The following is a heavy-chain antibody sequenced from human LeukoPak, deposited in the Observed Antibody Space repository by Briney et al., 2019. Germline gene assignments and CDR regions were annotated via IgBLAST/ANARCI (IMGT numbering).Heavy chain of an antibody. Sequence: PGRSLRLSCAASGFTFSSYGMHWVRQAPGKGLEGVAVIWYDGSNKYYADSVKGRFTISRDNSKNTLYLQMNSLRAEDTAAYYCARDGDILTGSFDYWGQGTLVTVSS. CDR1: GFTFSSYG. V-gene: IGHV3-33*01. J-gene: IGHJ4*02. CDR3: ARDGDILTGSFDY. D-gene: IGHD3-9*01. CDR2: IWYDGSNK.